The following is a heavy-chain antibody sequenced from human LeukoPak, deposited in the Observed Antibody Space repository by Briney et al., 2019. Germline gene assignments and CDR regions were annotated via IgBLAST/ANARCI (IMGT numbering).Heavy chain of an antibody. D-gene: IGHD5-18*01. J-gene: IGHJ5*02. CDR3: ARAVYRGHSYDA. CDR2: IYYSGST. CDR1: GGSIRSYY. Sequence: SETLSLTCTVSGGSIRSYYWSWIRQPPGKGLEWIGYIYYSGSTNYNPSLKSRVTISVDTSKNQFSLKLSSVTAADTAVYYCARAVYRGHSYDAWGQGTLVTVSS. V-gene: IGHV4-59*01.